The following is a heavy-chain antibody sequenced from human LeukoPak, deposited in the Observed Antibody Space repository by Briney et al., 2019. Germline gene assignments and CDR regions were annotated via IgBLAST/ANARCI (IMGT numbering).Heavy chain of an antibody. D-gene: IGHD1-1*01. J-gene: IGHJ4*02. CDR3: ATTGNIAHNY. CDR2: ISWNSGSI. V-gene: IGHV3-9*01. Sequence: GGSLRLSCAASGFTFDDCAMHWVRQAPGKGLEWVSGISWNSGSIGYADSVKGRFTISRDNAKNSLYLQMNSLRAEDTAVYYCATTGNIAHNYWGQGTLVTVSS. CDR1: GFTFDDCA.